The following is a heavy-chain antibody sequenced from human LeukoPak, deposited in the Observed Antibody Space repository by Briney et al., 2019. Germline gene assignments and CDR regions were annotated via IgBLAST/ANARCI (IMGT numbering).Heavy chain of an antibody. CDR3: SKDRRPLFSYMDV. J-gene: IGHJ6*03. V-gene: IGHV3-30*02. D-gene: IGHD2/OR15-2a*01. CDR2: IRYDGSNK. Sequence: GGSLRLSCAASGFIFSSYGMHWVRQAPGKGLEWVAFIRYDGSNKYYADSVKGRFTISRDNSKNTLYLQMNSQRAEDMAVYHCSKDRRPLFSYMDVWVKGTTVTVSS. CDR1: GFIFSSYG.